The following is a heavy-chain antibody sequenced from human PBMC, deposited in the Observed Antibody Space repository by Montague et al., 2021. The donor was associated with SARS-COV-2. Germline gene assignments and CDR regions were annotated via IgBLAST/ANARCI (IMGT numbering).Heavy chain of an antibody. CDR2: INGDGSSS. D-gene: IGHD3-16*01. CDR1: GFTFSSYW. Sequence: SLRLSCAASGFTFSSYWMHWVRQAPGKGLVWVSHINGDGSSSSYADSVKGRFTISRDNAKNTLYLQMNSLRAEDTAVYYCAAPGGVYWGQGTLVTVSS. V-gene: IGHV3-74*01. J-gene: IGHJ4*02. CDR3: AAPGGVY.